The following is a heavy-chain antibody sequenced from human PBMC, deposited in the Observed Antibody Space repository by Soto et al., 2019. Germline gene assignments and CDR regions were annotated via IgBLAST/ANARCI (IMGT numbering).Heavy chain of an antibody. CDR2: IIPIFGTA. V-gene: IGHV1-69*13. CDR1: GGTFSSYA. J-gene: IGHJ4*02. D-gene: IGHD3-16*02. CDR3: ARGAITFGGVIVPWYFDY. Sequence: ASVKVSCKASGGTFSSYAISWVRQAPGQGLEWMGGIIPIFGTANYAQKFQGRVTITADESTSTAYMELSSLRSEDTAVYYCARGAITFGGVIVPWYFDYWGQGTLVTVSS.